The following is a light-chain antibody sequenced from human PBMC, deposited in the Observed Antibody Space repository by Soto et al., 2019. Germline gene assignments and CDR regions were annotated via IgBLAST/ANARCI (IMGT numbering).Light chain of an antibody. CDR2: WAS. CDR3: QQYYDAPQN. V-gene: IGKV4-1*01. Sequence: DIVMTQSPDSLAVSLGERATINCKSSQSVLYSSNNKNYLAWYQQKPGQPPKLLIYWASTRESGVPDRFSGGGSGTDFTLTISSLQAEDVAVYYCQQYYDAPQNFGQGTKVEIK. J-gene: IGKJ1*01. CDR1: QSVLYSSNNKNY.